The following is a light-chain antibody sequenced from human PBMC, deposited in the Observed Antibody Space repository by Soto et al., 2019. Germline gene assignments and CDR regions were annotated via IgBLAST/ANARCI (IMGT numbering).Light chain of an antibody. V-gene: IGLV1-40*01. Sequence: QAVVTQPPSVSGAPGQRVTISCAGSSSNIGAGYDVHWYQQLPGTAPKLLIYGNSNRPSGVPDRFSGSKSGSSATLGIAGLLTGDEADYFCGTWDSSLSTGLFGGGTKLTVL. CDR3: GTWDSSLSTGL. J-gene: IGLJ2*01. CDR2: GNS. CDR1: SSNIGAGYD.